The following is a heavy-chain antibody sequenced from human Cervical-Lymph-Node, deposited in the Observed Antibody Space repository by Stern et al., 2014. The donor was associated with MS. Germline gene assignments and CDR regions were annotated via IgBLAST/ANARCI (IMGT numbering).Heavy chain of an antibody. D-gene: IGHD2-21*01. V-gene: IGHV1-69*01. CDR2: IHPILGTG. CDR3: ATSAGFYSAIGG. CDR1: GGTFSNSA. J-gene: IGHJ6*02. Sequence: VQLEASGAEVKKPGSSVKVSCRTSGGTFSNSAFSWIRQAPGQGLEWMGAIHPILGTGTLRQRVQGRVTISRDESTNTAYMELSSPRTEDTAVYYRATSAGFYSAIGGRGPGTTAAVSS.